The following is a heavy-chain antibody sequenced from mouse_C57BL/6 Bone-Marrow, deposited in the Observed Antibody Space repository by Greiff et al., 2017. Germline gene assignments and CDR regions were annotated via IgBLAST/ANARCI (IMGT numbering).Heavy chain of an antibody. CDR1: GFTFSSYG. CDR2: ISSGGSYT. CDR3: TRRGYGNHDY. D-gene: IGHD2-1*01. Sequence: EVTLVESGGDLVKPGGSLKLSCAASGFTFSSYGMSWVRQTPDKRLEWVATISSGGSYTYYPDSVKGRFTISIDNAKNTLYLQMSSLKSEDTAMYYCTRRGYGNHDYWGQGTTLTVSS. J-gene: IGHJ2*01. V-gene: IGHV5-6*02.